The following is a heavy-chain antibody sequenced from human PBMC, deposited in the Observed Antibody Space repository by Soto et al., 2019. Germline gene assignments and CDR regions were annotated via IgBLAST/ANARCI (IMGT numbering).Heavy chain of an antibody. V-gene: IGHV3-9*01. CDR2: ISWNGNDI. J-gene: IGHJ4*02. D-gene: IGHD3-3*01. CDR3: AKDMDRYDFWTGSSSDS. CDR1: GFTFDDYA. Sequence: EVQLVESGGDMVQPGRSLRLSCVASGFTFDDYAMWWVRQAPGKGLEWVSGISWNGNDIAYADSVKGRFTISRDDAKNSLYLQMKSLRAEDTALYFCAKDMDRYDFWTGSSSDSWGQGTLVTVSS.